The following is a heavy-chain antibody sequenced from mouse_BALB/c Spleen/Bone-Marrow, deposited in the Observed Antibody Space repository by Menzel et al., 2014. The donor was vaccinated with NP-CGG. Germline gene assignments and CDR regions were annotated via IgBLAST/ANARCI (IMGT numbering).Heavy chain of an antibody. J-gene: IGHJ2*01. Sequence: VQLQQSGPELVKPGASVKMSCKASGYTFTSYYIHWVKQRPGQGLEWIGRIYPGDGSTKYNEKFKGKTTLTADKSSSTAYMLLSSLTSEDSAIYFCARSQGNYFDYWGQGTTLTVSS. CDR2: IYPGDGST. CDR1: GYTFTSYY. V-gene: IGHV1S56*01. CDR3: ARSQGNYFDY.